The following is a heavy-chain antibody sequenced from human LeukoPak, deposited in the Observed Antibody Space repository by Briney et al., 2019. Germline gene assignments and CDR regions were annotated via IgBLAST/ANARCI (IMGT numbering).Heavy chain of an antibody. CDR2: IWYDESKK. D-gene: IGHD2-15*01. CDR1: GFTFSTYL. J-gene: IGHJ4*02. Sequence: PGGSLRLSCVASGFTFSTYLMTWVRQAPGKGLEWVGVIWYDESKKYYGDSVKGRFTISRDHSKNTLYLQMNSLRAEDTAVYYCVRDGGSGGDYWGQGTLVTVSS. V-gene: IGHV3-33*08. CDR3: VRDGGSGGDY.